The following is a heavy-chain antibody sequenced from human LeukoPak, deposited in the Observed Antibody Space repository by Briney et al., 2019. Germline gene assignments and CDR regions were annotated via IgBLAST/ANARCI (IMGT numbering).Heavy chain of an antibody. CDR2: IYNGVNT. J-gene: IGHJ5*02. Sequence: WETLSLTCTVSGASVSSASYWTWIGQPPGKGVEWRAHIYNGVNTNYNPSLKSRVTISVDTSKNQFSLRPNSVTAADTAVYYCARSRAFNSGAFDPWGQGSLVTVSS. D-gene: IGHD1-26*01. CDR1: GASVSSASY. V-gene: IGHV4-61*01. CDR3: ARSRAFNSGAFDP.